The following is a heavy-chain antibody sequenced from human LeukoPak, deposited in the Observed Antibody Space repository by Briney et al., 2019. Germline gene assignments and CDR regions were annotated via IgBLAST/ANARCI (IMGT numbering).Heavy chain of an antibody. CDR1: GYTFTSYG. J-gene: IGHJ6*02. CDR2: ISAYNGNT. CDR3: ARGFTGRDYYYGMDV. Sequence: ASMKVSCKASGYTFTSYGISWVRQAPGQGLEWMGWISAYNGNTNYAQKLQGRVTMTTDTSTSTAYMELRSLRSDDTAVYYCARGFTGRDYYYGMDVWGQGTTVTVSS. D-gene: IGHD3-10*01. V-gene: IGHV1-18*01.